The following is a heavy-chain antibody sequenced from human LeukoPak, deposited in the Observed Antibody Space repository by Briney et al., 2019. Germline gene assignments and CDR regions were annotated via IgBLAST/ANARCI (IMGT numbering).Heavy chain of an antibody. CDR1: GYTFTSYY. J-gene: IGHJ6*03. CDR3: ARDGLMAHGAAAYMDV. V-gene: IGHV1-46*01. CDR2: INPSGGST. D-gene: IGHD2-8*01. Sequence: ASVKVSCKASGYTFTSYYMHWVRQAPGQGLEWMGIINPSGGSTSYAQKFQGRVTMTRDMSTSTVYMELSSLRSEDTAVYYCARDGLMAHGAAAYMDVWGKGTTVTVSS.